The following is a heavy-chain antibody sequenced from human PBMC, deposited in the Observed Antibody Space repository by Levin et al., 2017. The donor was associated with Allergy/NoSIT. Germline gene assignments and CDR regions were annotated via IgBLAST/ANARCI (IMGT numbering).Heavy chain of an antibody. CDR2: ISSTGSYI. J-gene: IGHJ4*02. CDR3: ARGSYSSGWLIDY. V-gene: IGHV3-21*01. CDR1: GFTFSTYS. Sequence: SCAASGFTFSTYSMNWVRQAPGKGLEWVSSISSTGSYIYYADSLKGRFTISRDNAKNSLYLQMSSLRAEDTAVYYCARGSYSSGWLIDYWGQGTLVTVSS. D-gene: IGHD6-19*01.